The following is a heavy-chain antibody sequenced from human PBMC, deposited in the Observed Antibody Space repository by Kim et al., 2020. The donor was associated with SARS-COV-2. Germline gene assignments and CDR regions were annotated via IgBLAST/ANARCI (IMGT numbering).Heavy chain of an antibody. CDR2: IKQDGSEK. CDR3: ARELGAYCGGDCRRDFQH. J-gene: IGHJ1*01. CDR1: GFMFSSYW. D-gene: IGHD2-21*02. V-gene: IGHV3-7*03. Sequence: GGSLRLSCAASGFMFSSYWMSWVRQAPGKGLEWVANIKQDGSEKNYVDSVKGRFTISRDNAKNSLYLQMNSLRAEDTAVYYCARELGAYCGGDCRRDFQHWGQGTLVTVSS.